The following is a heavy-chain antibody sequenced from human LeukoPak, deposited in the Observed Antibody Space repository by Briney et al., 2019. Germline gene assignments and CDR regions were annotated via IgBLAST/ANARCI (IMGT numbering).Heavy chain of an antibody. J-gene: IGHJ4*02. V-gene: IGHV3-30*18. CDR2: ISYDGSNK. D-gene: IGHD6-13*01. Sequence: GGSLRLSCAASGFTFSSYGMHWVRQAPGKGLEWVAVISYDGSNKYYADSVKGRFTISRDNSKNTLYLQMNSLRAEDTAVYYCAKDGEWYSSSWYYFDYWGQGTLVTVSS. CDR3: AKDGEWYSSSWYYFDY. CDR1: GFTFSSYG.